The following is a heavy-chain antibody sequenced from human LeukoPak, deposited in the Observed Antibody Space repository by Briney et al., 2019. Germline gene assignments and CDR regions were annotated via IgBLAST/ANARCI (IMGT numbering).Heavy chain of an antibody. Sequence: PSETLSLTCTVSGGSISSYYWSWIRQPAGKGLEWIGRIYTSGSTNYNPSLKSRVTMSVDTSKNQFSLKLSSVTAADTAVYYCARMTYSSSWYYFDYWGQGTLVTVSS. CDR3: ARMTYSSSWYYFDY. J-gene: IGHJ4*02. CDR2: IYTSGST. V-gene: IGHV4-4*07. D-gene: IGHD6-13*01. CDR1: GGSISSYY.